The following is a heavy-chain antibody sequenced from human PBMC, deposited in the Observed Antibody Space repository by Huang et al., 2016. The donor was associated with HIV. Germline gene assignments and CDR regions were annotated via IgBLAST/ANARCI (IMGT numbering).Heavy chain of an antibody. D-gene: IGHD2-2*01. CDR1: GGSVSSRNYY. J-gene: IGHJ5*02. CDR2: LHHSGTA. Sequence: QLQLQESGPGLVKPSQNLSLTCTVFGGSVSSRNYYLAWIRPTPGKGLEWIGSLHHSGTAYYNRARKSRVSMIVDKSKNQFSLEVTSATAADSAIYYCARQGGDCTSISCYLSWFDPWGQGTLVTVSS. CDR3: ARQGGDCTSISCYLSWFDP. V-gene: IGHV4-39*01.